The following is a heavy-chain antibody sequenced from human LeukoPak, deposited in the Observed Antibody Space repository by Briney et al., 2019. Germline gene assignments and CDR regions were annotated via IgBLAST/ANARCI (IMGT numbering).Heavy chain of an antibody. D-gene: IGHD6-6*01. CDR1: GGSISSYY. CDR3: AGGSSSGRYYYYYGMDV. CDR2: IYYSGST. J-gene: IGHJ6*02. Sequence: SETLSLTCTVSGGSISSYYWSWIRRPPGKGLEWIGYIYYSGSTNYNPSLKSRVTISVDTSKNQFSLKLSSVTAADTAVYYCAGGSSSGRYYYYYGMDVWGQGTTVTVSS. V-gene: IGHV4-59*08.